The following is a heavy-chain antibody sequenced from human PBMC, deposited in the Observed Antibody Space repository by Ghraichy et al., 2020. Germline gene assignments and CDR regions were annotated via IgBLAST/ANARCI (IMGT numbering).Heavy chain of an antibody. CDR3: AGGLRTIDY. V-gene: IGHV3-48*01. Sequence: GESLNISCAASGLTFRSYSMNWVRQAPGKGLEWVSYITSSSSTIYYADSVKGRFTISRDNAKNSLYLQMNSLRAEDTAVYYCAGGLRTIDYWGQGTLVTVSS. J-gene: IGHJ4*02. D-gene: IGHD5-12*01. CDR1: GLTFRSYS. CDR2: ITSSSSTI.